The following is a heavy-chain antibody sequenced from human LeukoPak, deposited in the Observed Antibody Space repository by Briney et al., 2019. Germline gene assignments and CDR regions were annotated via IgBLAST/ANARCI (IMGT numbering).Heavy chain of an antibody. CDR1: GYTFTSYG. CDR2: ISAYNGNT. V-gene: IGHV1-18*01. J-gene: IGHJ5*02. Sequence: ASVKVSCTASGYTFTSYGISWVRQAPGQGLEWMGWISAYNGNTNYAQKLQGRVTITTDTSTSTAYMELRSLRSDDTAAYYCARGHIVVVPAPIRDFWFHPWGQGTLLTVSS. D-gene: IGHD2-2*02. CDR3: ARGHIVVVPAPIRDFWFHP.